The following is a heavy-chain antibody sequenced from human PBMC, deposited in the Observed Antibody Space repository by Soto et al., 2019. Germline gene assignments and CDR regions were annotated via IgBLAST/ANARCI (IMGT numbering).Heavy chain of an antibody. D-gene: IGHD6-19*01. Sequence: KPSETLSLTCTVSGGSISSYYWSWIRQPPGKGLEWIGYIYYSGSTNYNPSLKSRVTISVDTSKNQFSLKLSSVTAADTAVYYCARSNVASSGWYWGGDYYYYYGMDVWGQGTTVTVSS. CDR2: IYYSGST. J-gene: IGHJ6*02. V-gene: IGHV4-59*01. CDR1: GGSISSYY. CDR3: ARSNVASSGWYWGGDYYYYYGMDV.